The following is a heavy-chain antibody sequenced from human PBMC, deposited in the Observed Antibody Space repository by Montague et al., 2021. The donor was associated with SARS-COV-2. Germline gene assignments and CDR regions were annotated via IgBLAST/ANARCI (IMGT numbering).Heavy chain of an antibody. V-gene: IGHV4-59*11. Sequence: SETLSLTCIVSGGSISGHYWSWVRQTPEKGLEWIGYIYYLGTTNYNPSLKTRVTFSVDTSKNQLSLMLTSVTAADTGVYYCARNGGAAVPGLLLSMDIWGQGTTVTVSS. CDR3: ARNGGAAVPGLLLSMDI. D-gene: IGHD6-19*01. J-gene: IGHJ6*02. CDR1: GGSISGHY. CDR2: IYYLGTT.